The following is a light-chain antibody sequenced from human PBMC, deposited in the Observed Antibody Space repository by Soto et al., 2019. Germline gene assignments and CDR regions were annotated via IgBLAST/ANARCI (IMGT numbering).Light chain of an antibody. CDR3: QQRGNWPQT. V-gene: IGKV3-11*01. CDR1: QSVRSY. Sequence: ILLTQSPATVSFPPGHRATLSCRASQSVRSYLAWYQQKPGQTPRLLIYDAFNRATGIPARFSGSGSGTDFTLTISSLEPEDFAVYYCQQRGNWPQTFGPGTKVDI. CDR2: DAF. J-gene: IGKJ3*01.